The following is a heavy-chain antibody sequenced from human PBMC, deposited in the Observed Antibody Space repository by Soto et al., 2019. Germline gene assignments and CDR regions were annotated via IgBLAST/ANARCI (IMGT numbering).Heavy chain of an antibody. Sequence: SETLSLTCTVSGGSIRSVDHWWTWIRQPPGKGLEWLGYIHSGGTTYDSPSLKSRLTMSVDTSRNQFSLNLKSVTAADTAVYFCAMYAADSRCFEAWGQGTLVTVSS. J-gene: IGHJ5*02. D-gene: IGHD2-8*01. V-gene: IGHV4-30-4*01. CDR1: GGSIRSVDHW. CDR3: AMYAADSRCFEA. CDR2: IHSGGTT.